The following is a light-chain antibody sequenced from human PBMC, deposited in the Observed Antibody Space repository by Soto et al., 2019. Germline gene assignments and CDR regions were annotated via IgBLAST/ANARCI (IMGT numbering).Light chain of an antibody. CDR2: DVS. V-gene: IGLV2-14*03. Sequence: QSALTQPRSVSGSPGQSVTISCTGTSSDVGEYKYVSWYQQHPGTAPKLIIYDVSNRPSGVSNRFSGSKSGSTASLTISGLQAEDEADYYCSAYTTSIALYVFGAGTKVTVL. CDR3: SAYTTSIALYV. J-gene: IGLJ1*01. CDR1: SSDVGEYKY.